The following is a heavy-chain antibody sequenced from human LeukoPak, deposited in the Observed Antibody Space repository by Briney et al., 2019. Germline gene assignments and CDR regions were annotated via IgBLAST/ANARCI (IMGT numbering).Heavy chain of an antibody. J-gene: IGHJ4*02. Sequence: GESLKISCKGSGYRFTSYWTGWVRQMPGKGLEWMGIIYPGDSDTRYSPSFQGQVTFSADKSISTAYLQWTSLKASDTAVYYCARLEHGSIAAAWGQGTLVTVFS. D-gene: IGHD6-13*01. V-gene: IGHV5-51*01. CDR1: GYRFTSYW. CDR3: ARLEHGSIAAA. CDR2: IYPGDSDT.